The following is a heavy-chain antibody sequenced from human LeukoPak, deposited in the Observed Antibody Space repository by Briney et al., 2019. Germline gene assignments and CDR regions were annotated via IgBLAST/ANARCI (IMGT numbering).Heavy chain of an antibody. Sequence: GASVKVSCKASGYTFTSYDINWVRQATGQGLEWMGWMNPNSGNIGYAQKFQGRVTITRNTSISTAYMELSSLRSEDTAVYYCARAIYCSGGSCYSDYYYYMDVWGKGTTVTVSS. V-gene: IGHV1-8*03. CDR3: ARAIYCSGGSCYSDYYYYMDV. D-gene: IGHD2-15*01. J-gene: IGHJ6*03. CDR1: GYTFTSYD. CDR2: MNPNSGNI.